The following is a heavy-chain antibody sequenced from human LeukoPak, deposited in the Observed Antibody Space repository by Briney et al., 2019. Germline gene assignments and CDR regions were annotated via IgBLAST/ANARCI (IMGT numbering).Heavy chain of an antibody. CDR1: GGSFSGYY. J-gene: IGHJ6*03. V-gene: IGHV4-34*01. D-gene: IGHD1-26*01. Sequence: SETLSLTCAVYGGSFSGYYWGWIRQPPGKGLEWIGSIYYTGNTYYNPSLESRVTISVDTSKNQFSLKLSSVTAADTALYYCATIGGRFYFYYYMDVWGKGTTVTVSS. CDR3: ATIGGRFYFYYYMDV. CDR2: IYYTGNT.